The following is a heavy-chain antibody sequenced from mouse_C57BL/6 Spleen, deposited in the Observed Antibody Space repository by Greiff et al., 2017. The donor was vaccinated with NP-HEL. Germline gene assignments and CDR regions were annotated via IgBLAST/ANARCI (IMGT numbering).Heavy chain of an antibody. J-gene: IGHJ4*01. CDR1: GYTFTSYW. CDR3: MRSSYGAMDY. CDR2: IHPNSGST. V-gene: IGHV1-64*01. Sequence: QVQLQQPGAELVKPGASVKLSCKASGYTFTSYWMHWVKQRPGQGLEWIGMIHPNSGSTNYNEKFKSKATLTVDKASSTAYMQLSSLTSEDSAVYYCMRSSYGAMDYWGQGTSVAVSS. D-gene: IGHD1-1*01.